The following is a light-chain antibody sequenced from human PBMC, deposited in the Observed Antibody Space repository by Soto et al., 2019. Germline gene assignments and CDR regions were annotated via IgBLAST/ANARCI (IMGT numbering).Light chain of an antibody. CDR1: GSDFATFNY. V-gene: IGLV2-14*01. J-gene: IGLJ1*01. CDR2: QVT. Sequence: QSALAQPASMSGSPGQSITISCTGSGSDFATFNYVSWYPQYPGKAPKLLIYQVTSRASGVSHRFSGSKSGNTAALTISGLQPEAEAEYYCNSSSSTSFHVFATGTNVTX. CDR3: NSSSSTSFHV.